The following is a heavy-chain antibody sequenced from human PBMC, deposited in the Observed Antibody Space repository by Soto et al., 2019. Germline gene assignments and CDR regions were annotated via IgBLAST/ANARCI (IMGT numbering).Heavy chain of an antibody. J-gene: IGHJ4*02. CDR2: IRSKANSYAT. CDR1: GFTLSGSA. Sequence: VQLVESGGGLVQPGGSLKLSCAASGFTLSGSAMHWVRQASGKGLQWVGRIRSKANSYATSYDASVKGRFTISRDDSKNTAYLQMNSLRTEDTAVYYCTRRYFYDSSGYYMDDYWGQGTLVTVSS. D-gene: IGHD3-22*01. V-gene: IGHV3-73*02. CDR3: TRRYFYDSSGYYMDDY.